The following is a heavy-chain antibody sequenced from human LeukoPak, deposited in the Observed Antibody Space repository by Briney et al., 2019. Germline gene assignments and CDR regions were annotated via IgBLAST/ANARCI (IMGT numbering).Heavy chain of an antibody. CDR1: GFTFSNYG. CDR3: AKDSYYYDSSGYYPQYYYYYMDV. J-gene: IGHJ6*03. V-gene: IGHV3-30*18. CDR2: ISYDGSNK. Sequence: PGRSLRLSCAASGFTFSNYGMHWVHQAPGKGLEWVAVISYDGSNKYYADSLKGRFTISRDNSKNTLYLQMNSLRADDTALYYCAKDSYYYDSSGYYPQYYYYYMDVWGKGTTVTVSS. D-gene: IGHD3-22*01.